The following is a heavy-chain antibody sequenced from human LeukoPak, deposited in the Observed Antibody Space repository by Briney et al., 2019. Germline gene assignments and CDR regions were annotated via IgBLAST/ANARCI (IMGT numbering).Heavy chain of an antibody. D-gene: IGHD5-24*01. Sequence: SVKVSCKASGGTFSSYAISWVRQAPGQGLEWMGGIIPIFGTANYAQKFQGRVTITADESTSTAYMELSSLRSEDMAVYYCAMGRGDGYNFGFSDYWGQGTLVTVSS. J-gene: IGHJ4*02. CDR1: GGTFSSYA. CDR3: AMGRGDGYNFGFSDY. V-gene: IGHV1-69*01. CDR2: IIPIFGTA.